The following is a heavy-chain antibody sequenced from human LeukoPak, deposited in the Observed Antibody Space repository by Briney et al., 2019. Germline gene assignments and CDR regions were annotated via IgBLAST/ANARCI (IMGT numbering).Heavy chain of an antibody. J-gene: IGHJ6*03. D-gene: IGHD3-10*01. CDR2: INPNSGGT. Sequence: ASVKVSCKASGYTFTGYYMHWVRQAPGQGLEWMGRINPNSGGTNYAQKFQGRVTMTRETSISTAYMELSRLRSDDTAVYYCARDGLLWFGELLNYYMDVWGKGTTVTVSS. CDR3: ARDGLLWFGELLNYYMDV. CDR1: GYTFTGYY. V-gene: IGHV1-2*06.